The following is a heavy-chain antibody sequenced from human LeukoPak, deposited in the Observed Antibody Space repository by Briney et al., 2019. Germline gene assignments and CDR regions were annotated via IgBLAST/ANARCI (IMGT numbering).Heavy chain of an antibody. CDR1: GYSISSGYF. CDR2: IYHSGST. V-gene: IGHV4-38-2*02. D-gene: IGHD1-26*01. Sequence: SETLSLTCTVSGYSISSGYFWGWIRQPPGKGLEWIGTIYHSGSTYYNASLESRVTISVDTSKNQFSLKLSSVTAADTAVYYCARPVRGSYYYWGQGTLVTVSS. J-gene: IGHJ4*02. CDR3: ARPVRGSYYY.